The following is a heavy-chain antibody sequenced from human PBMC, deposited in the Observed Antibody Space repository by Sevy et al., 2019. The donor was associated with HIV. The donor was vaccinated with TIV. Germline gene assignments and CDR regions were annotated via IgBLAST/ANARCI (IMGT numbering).Heavy chain of an antibody. CDR2: IYYNGYI. D-gene: IGHD1-26*01. CDR1: GGSITSLY. Sequence: SETLSLTCTVSGGSITSLYWNWIRQPPGKGLEWIANIYYNGYINYNPSLKSRVTLSLDTSKNQFSLRLSSVTAADTAMYYCAGENAWGRGYSGGQGTLVPVSS. V-gene: IGHV4-59*08. J-gene: IGHJ5*01. CDR3: AGENAWGRGYS.